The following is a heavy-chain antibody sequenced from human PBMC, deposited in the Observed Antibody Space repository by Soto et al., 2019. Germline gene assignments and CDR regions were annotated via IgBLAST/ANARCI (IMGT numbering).Heavy chain of an antibody. D-gene: IGHD5-18*01. V-gene: IGHV1-69*02. CDR2: IIPILGIA. CDR1: GGTFSSYT. CDR3: ARTEVTALYDY. Sequence: SVKVSCKASGGTFSSYTISWVRQAPGQGLEWMGRIIPILGIANYAQRFQGRVTITRDTSASTAYMELSSLRSEDTAVYYCARTEVTALYDYWGQGALVTVSS. J-gene: IGHJ4*02.